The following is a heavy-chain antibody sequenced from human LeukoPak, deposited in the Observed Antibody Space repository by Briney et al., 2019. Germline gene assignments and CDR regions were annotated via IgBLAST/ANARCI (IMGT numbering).Heavy chain of an antibody. J-gene: IGHJ4*02. CDR3: ARGSPGRRGGSRLDY. Sequence: PSETLSLTCTVSGGSISSYYWSWIRHPPGKGLEWIGYIYYSGSTNYNPSLKSRVTISVDTSKNQFSLKLSSVTAADTAVYYCARGSPGRRGGSRLDYWGQGTLVTVSS. D-gene: IGHD3-16*01. CDR2: IYYSGST. CDR1: GGSISSYY. V-gene: IGHV4-59*01.